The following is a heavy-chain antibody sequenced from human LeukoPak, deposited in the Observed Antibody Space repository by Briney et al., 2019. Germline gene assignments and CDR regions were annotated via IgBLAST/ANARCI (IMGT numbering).Heavy chain of an antibody. V-gene: IGHV4-61*01. CDR3: ARDRSWSSSGAYYYGMDV. J-gene: IGHJ6*02. CDR2: IYYSGST. CDR1: GDSVSSGSYY. Sequence: PSETLSLTCTVSGDSVSSGSYYWSWIRQPPGKGLEWIGYIYYSGSTNYNPSLKSRVTISVDTSKNQFSLKLSSVTAADTAVYYCARDRSWSSSGAYYYGMDVWGQGTTVTVSS. D-gene: IGHD6-6*01.